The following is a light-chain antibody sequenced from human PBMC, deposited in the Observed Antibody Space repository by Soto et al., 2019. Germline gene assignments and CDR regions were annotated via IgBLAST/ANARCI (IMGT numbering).Light chain of an antibody. CDR3: SSYPSRSTLMV. CDR1: SSDVGGYNY. Sequence: QSALTQPASVSGSPGQSITISCTGTSSDVGGYNYVSWYQQHPGKAPKLMIYDVSNRPSGVSNRFSGSKSGNTASLTISVLQAEDEADYYGSSYPSRSTLMVFGGGTKLTVL. CDR2: DVS. J-gene: IGLJ2*01. V-gene: IGLV2-14*01.